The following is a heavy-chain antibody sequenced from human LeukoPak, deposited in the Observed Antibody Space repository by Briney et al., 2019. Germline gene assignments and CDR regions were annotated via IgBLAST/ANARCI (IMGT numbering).Heavy chain of an antibody. CDR2: IYTDGSST. CDR1: GFTFSNYW. Sequence: GGSLRLSCAASGFTFSNYWMHWVRQAPGKGLVWVSRIYTDGSSTNYADSVKGRFTISRDNAKNSLYLQMNSLRAEDTAVYYCAREVYGDYPYLSLEYYFDYWGQGTLVTVSS. D-gene: IGHD4-17*01. CDR3: AREVYGDYPYLSLEYYFDY. J-gene: IGHJ4*02. V-gene: IGHV3-74*01.